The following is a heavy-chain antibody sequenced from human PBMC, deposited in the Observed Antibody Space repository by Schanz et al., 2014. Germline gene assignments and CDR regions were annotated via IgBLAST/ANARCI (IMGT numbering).Heavy chain of an antibody. J-gene: IGHJ6*02. CDR3: ARSGVDV. V-gene: IGHV3-30*04. Sequence: VHLVESGGGLVQPGGSLRLSCAASGFVFRGYVMHWVRQAPGKGLEKVALISTDGTNTYYADSVRGRFTVSRDNAKSTLFLQMNSLRAEDTAVYYCARSGVDVWGQGTTVTVSS. CDR2: ISTDGTNT. CDR1: GFVFRGYV. D-gene: IGHD3-10*01.